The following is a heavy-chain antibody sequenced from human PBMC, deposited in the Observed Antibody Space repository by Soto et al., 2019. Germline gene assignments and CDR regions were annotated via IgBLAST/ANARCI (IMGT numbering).Heavy chain of an antibody. Sequence: PSETLSLTCTVSGGSVSSGSYHWSWIRQPPGKGLEWIGYIYYSGSTNYNPSLKSRVTISVDTSKNQFSLKLSSVTAADTAVYYCARIVMDYYYAMDVWGQGATVTVSS. V-gene: IGHV4-61*01. CDR3: ARIVMDYYYAMDV. CDR1: GGSVSSGSYH. CDR2: IYYSGST. D-gene: IGHD2-8*01. J-gene: IGHJ6*02.